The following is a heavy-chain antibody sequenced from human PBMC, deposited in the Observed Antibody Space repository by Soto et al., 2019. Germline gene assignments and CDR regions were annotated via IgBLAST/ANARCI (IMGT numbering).Heavy chain of an antibody. CDR1: GFSLTTSGAA. CDR2: IYWDDDK. Sequence: QITLKESGPTLVRPTETLTLTCTFSGFSLTTSGAAVGWIRQPPGKALEWLALIYWDDDKRYSPSLKNRLSITKDTSRNQVDLTLADVDPADTATYYCGHRATITVFGLVINNGIWFDPWGPGTLVTVSS. V-gene: IGHV2-5*02. D-gene: IGHD3-3*01. J-gene: IGHJ5*02. CDR3: GHRATITVFGLVINNGIWFDP.